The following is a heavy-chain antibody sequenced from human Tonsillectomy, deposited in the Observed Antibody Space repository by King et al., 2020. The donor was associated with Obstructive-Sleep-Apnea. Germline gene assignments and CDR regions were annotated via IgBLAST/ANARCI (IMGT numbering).Heavy chain of an antibody. V-gene: IGHV4-59*01. J-gene: IGHJ4*02. Sequence: MQLQESGPGLVKPSETLSLTCTVSSGSISSYYWSWIRQPPGKGLEWIGYIYYSGSTNHNPSLQSRGTISVDTSKNQFSLKLSSVTAADTAVDYCARHGELWFGELDYWGQGTLVTVSS. CDR1: SGSISSYY. CDR2: IYYSGST. D-gene: IGHD3-10*01. CDR3: ARHGELWFGELDY.